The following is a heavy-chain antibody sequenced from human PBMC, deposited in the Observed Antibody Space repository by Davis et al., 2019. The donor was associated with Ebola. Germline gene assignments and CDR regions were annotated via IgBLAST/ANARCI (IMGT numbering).Heavy chain of an antibody. D-gene: IGHD3-16*01. V-gene: IGHV3-53*01. CDR3: ARDSSTRGGGMDV. CDR2: IYTGGFM. J-gene: IGHJ6*02. CDR1: GFSVGSIH. Sequence: GASLRLSCVASGFSVGSIHMTWFRQAPGKGLEWVSFIYTGGFMSYADSVKGRFTISRDNSQNTLYLQMNSVTAEDTAVYYCARDSSTRGGGMDVWGQGTTVIVSS.